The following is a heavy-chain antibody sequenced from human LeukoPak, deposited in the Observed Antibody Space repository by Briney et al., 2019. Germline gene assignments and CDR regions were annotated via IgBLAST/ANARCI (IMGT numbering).Heavy chain of an antibody. CDR3: ARYDSRGSASTRFDY. Sequence: SETLSLTCAVSGYSLGKNYYWGWIRQPPGKGLGWIGRIYGTGSTSYNPSLMNRVTMSVDTSKNHFSLKLTSVPAADTAVYYCARYDSRGSASTRFDYWGQGILVTISS. D-gene: IGHD3-16*01. J-gene: IGHJ4*02. V-gene: IGHV4-38-2*01. CDR1: GYSLGKNYY. CDR2: IYGTGST.